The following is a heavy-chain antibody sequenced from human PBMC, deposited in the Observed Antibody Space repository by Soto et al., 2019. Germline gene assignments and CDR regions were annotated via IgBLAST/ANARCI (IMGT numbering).Heavy chain of an antibody. J-gene: IGHJ6*02. V-gene: IGHV4-61*01. CDR2: IYSGGST. D-gene: IGHD2-15*01. CDR3: ASEVSSTDGMDV. Sequence: PSETLSLTCTVSGGFVNSDTHSWSWIRQTPGKRLEWIGFIYSGGSTKNPSLRSRVTMSVDTSKSQFSLKLRSVTAADTATYYCASEVSSTDGMDVWGQGTTVTVSS. CDR1: GGFVNSDTHS.